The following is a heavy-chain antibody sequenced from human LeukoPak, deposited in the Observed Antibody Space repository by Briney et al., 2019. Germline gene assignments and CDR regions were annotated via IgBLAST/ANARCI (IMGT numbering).Heavy chain of an antibody. CDR2: IYYSGST. D-gene: IGHD4-23*01. J-gene: IGHJ6*03. Sequence: PSETLSLTCTVSGGSISSYYWSWIRQPPGKGLEWIGYIYYSGSTNYNPSLKSRVTISVDTSKNQFSLKLSSVTAADTAVYYCAREDYGGNFDYYYYMDVWGKGTTVTVSS. CDR1: GGSISSYY. V-gene: IGHV4-59*01. CDR3: AREDYGGNFDYYYYMDV.